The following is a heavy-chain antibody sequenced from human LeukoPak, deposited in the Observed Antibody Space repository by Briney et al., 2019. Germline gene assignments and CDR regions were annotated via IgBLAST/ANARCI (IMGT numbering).Heavy chain of an antibody. CDR2: IYTSGST. D-gene: IGHD1-26*01. J-gene: IGHJ6*03. V-gene: IGHV4-4*07. Sequence: SETLSLTCTVSGGSISSYYWSWIRQPAGKGLEWIGRIYTSGSTNYNPSLKSRVTISVDTSKNQFSLKLSSVTAADTAVYYCARGIVGADRYYYYMDVWGKGTTVTVSS. CDR3: ARGIVGADRYYYYMDV. CDR1: GGSISSYY.